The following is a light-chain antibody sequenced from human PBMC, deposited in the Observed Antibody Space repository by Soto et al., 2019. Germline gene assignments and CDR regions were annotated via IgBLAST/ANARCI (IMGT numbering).Light chain of an antibody. V-gene: IGKV3-11*01. CDR1: QSVSSY. Sequence: EIVLTQSPATLSLSPGERATLSCRASQSVSSYLAWYQQKPGQAPRLLIYDASNRATGIPARFSGSGSGTDLTLTISSLEPEDFEVYYCQQRSNWPVFTFGPGTKVDIK. CDR3: QQRSNWPVFT. J-gene: IGKJ3*01. CDR2: DAS.